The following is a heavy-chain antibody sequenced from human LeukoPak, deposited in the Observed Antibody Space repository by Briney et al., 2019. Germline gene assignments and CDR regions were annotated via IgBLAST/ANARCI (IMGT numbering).Heavy chain of an antibody. D-gene: IGHD2/OR15-2a*01. V-gene: IGHV3-53*01. CDR2: IYSAGSS. Sequence: PGGSLRLSCAASGFTVSSNYMSWVRQAPGKGLEWVSLIYSAGSSYYADSVKGRFTISRDTSKNTLYLQMNSLRAEDTAVYYCARVGTTSNFYYYYGMDVWGQGTTVTVSS. J-gene: IGHJ6*02. CDR3: ARVGTTSNFYYYYGMDV. CDR1: GFTVSSNY.